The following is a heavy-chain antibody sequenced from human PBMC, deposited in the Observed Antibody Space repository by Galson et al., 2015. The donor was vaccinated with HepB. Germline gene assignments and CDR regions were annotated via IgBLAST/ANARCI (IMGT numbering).Heavy chain of an antibody. Sequence: QSGAEVKKPGESLKISCTGSGYSFTSYWISWVRQMPGKGLEWMGRIDPSDSYTNYSPSFQGHVTISADKSISTAYLQWSSLKASDTAMYYCARPNMTAGTDDYWGQGTLVTVSS. CDR1: GYSFTSYW. J-gene: IGHJ4*02. D-gene: IGHD6-13*01. V-gene: IGHV5-10-1*01. CDR3: ARPNMTAGTDDY. CDR2: IDPSDSYT.